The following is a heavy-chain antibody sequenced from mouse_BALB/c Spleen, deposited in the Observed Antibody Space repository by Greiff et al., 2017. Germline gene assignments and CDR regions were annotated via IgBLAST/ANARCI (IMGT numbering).Heavy chain of an antibody. J-gene: IGHJ4*01. CDR1: GFTFSSFG. Sequence: LVESGGGLVQPGGSRKLSCAASGFTFSSFGMHWVRQAPEKGLEWVAYISSGSSTIYYADTVKGRFTISRDNPKNTLFLQMTSLRSEDTAMYYCARNSYYYAMDYWGQGTSVTVSS. CDR2: ISSGSSTI. CDR3: ARNSYYYAMDY. V-gene: IGHV5-17*02.